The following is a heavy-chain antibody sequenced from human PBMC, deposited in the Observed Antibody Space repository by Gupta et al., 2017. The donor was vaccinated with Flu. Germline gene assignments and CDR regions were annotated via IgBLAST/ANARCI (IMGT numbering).Heavy chain of an antibody. J-gene: IGHJ4*02. CDR3: ELYYYDRSDSYQEGDY. Sequence: FTFSDYYMSWIRQAPGKGLEWVSSISSSGETIYYADPVRGRFTISRDNAKNSLYLQMNTLRAEDTAVYYCELYYYDRSDSYQEGDYWGQGTLVSVSS. CDR2: ISSSGETI. D-gene: IGHD3-22*01. CDR1: FTFSDYY. V-gene: IGHV3-11*01.